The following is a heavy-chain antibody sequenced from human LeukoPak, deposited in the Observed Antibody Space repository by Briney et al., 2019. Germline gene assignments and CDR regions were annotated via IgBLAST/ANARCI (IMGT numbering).Heavy chain of an antibody. CDR2: IFYSGST. Sequence: PSETLSLTCTVSSGSISTSNYWGWVRQPPGKALEWIGNIFYSGSTYYSPSLKSRVTISLDKSRNQFSLKLNSVTAADTAVYYCAKSNGYGLTDIWGQGTMVTVSS. J-gene: IGHJ3*02. CDR1: SGSISTSNY. D-gene: IGHD3-10*01. V-gene: IGHV4-39*07. CDR3: AKSNGYGLTDI.